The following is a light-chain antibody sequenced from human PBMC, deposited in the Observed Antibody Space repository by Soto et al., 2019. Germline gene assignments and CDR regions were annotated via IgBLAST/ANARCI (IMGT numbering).Light chain of an antibody. CDR3: LLSYSDGAV. V-gene: IGLV7-46*01. CDR2: DTA. Sequence: QAVVTQEPSLTVSPGGTVTLTCASTTGPVTSDRYPYWFQQKPGQAPRTLIYDTANKHSWTPARFSGSLLGGKAALTLSGAQTDDEADYYCLLSYSDGAVFGGGTKLTV. CDR1: TGPVTSDRY. J-gene: IGLJ2*01.